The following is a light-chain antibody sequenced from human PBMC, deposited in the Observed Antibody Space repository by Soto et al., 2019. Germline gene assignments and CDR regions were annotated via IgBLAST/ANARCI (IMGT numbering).Light chain of an antibody. CDR1: SSNIGNNY. V-gene: IGLV1-51*01. Sequence: QSVLTQPPSVSAAPGQKVTISCSGSSSNIGNNYVSWYQQLPGTAPKLLIYDNNKRPSGIPDRFSGSKSGTSATLGITGLQTGDEADYYCGTWGSSLSAGVVFGGGTKLTVL. CDR3: GTWGSSLSAGVV. CDR2: DNN. J-gene: IGLJ2*01.